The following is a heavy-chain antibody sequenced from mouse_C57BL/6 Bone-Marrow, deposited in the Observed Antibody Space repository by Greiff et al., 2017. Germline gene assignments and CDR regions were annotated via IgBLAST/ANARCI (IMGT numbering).Heavy chain of an antibody. D-gene: IGHD1-1*01. Sequence: VQLQQSGAELVRPGTSVKVSCKASGYAFTNYLIEWVKQRPGQGLAWIGVINPGSGGTNYNEKFKGKATLTADKSSSTAYMQLSSLTSEDSAVYFCARVIYYYGSSYVYWYFDVWGTGTTVTVSS. CDR3: ARVIYYYGSSYVYWYFDV. V-gene: IGHV1-54*01. CDR2: INPGSGGT. J-gene: IGHJ1*03. CDR1: GYAFTNYL.